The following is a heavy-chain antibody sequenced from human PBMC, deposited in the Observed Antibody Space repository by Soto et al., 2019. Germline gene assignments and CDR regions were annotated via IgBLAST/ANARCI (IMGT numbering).Heavy chain of an antibody. CDR3: ARNNRPRHCSSTSCYYYYYMDV. CDR2: IIPIFGTA. D-gene: IGHD2-2*01. J-gene: IGHJ6*03. V-gene: IGHV1-69*13. CDR1: GGTFSSYA. Sequence: ASVKVSCKASGGTFSSYAISWVRQAPGQGLEWMGGIIPIFGTANYAQKFQGRVTITADESTSTAYMELSSLRSEDTALYSGARNNRPRHCSSTSCYYYYYMDVWGKGTTVTVSS.